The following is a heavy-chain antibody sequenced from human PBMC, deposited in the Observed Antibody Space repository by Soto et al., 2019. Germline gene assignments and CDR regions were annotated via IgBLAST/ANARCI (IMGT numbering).Heavy chain of an antibody. CDR2: INHSGST. D-gene: IGHD2-15*01. J-gene: IGHJ6*02. CDR3: ARGGLGYCSGGSCYSAELSRYYYGMDV. V-gene: IGHV4-34*01. CDR1: GVSFSGYY. Sequence: PSETFSLTCAVYGVSFSGYYWSWIRQPPGKGLEWIGEINHSGSTNYNPSLKSRVTISVDTSKNQFSLKLSSVTAADTAVYYCARGGLGYCSGGSCYSAELSRYYYGMDVWGQGTTVTVSS.